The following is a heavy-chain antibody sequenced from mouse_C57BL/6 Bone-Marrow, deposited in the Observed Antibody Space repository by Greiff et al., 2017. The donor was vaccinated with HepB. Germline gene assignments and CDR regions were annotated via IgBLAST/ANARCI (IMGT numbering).Heavy chain of an antibody. CDR1: GYTFTSYG. CDR2: IYPRSGNT. D-gene: IGHD2-3*01. V-gene: IGHV1-81*01. J-gene: IGHJ3*01. CDR3: ARRGGYSFAY. Sequence: QVQLKESGAELARPGASVKLSCKASGYTFTSYGISWVKQRTGQGLEWIGEIYPRSGNTYYNEKSKGKATLTADKSSSTAYMELRSLTSEDSAVYFCARRGGYSFAYWGQGTLVTVSA.